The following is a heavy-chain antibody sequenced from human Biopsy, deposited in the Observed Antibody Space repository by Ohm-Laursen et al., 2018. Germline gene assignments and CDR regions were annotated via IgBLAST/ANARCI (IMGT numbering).Heavy chain of an antibody. J-gene: IGHJ5*02. D-gene: IGHD2-2*01. V-gene: IGHV4-4*08. CDR2: IYSSGGT. CDR1: GGSLSLSY. CDR3: ARRPYTRDNWFDP. Sequence: GTLSLTCNVSGGSLSLSYWSWIRQPPGKGLEWIGYIYSSGGTDYNPSLKSRVTISLDTSKNQFSLTLTSVTVADAAIYYCARRPYTRDNWFDPWGQGTLVTVSS.